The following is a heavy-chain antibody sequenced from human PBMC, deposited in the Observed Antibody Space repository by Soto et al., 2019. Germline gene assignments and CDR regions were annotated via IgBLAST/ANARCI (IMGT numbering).Heavy chain of an antibody. D-gene: IGHD6-13*01. CDR2: ISGSGGNT. Sequence: GGSLRLSCAASRFTFSSYAMSWVRQAPGKGLEWVSAISGSGGNTYYADSVKGRFTISRDNSKNTLYLEMNSLRAEDTAVYYCANARYYSSSWYGLDYWGQGTLVTVSS. V-gene: IGHV3-23*01. CDR1: RFTFSSYA. J-gene: IGHJ4*02. CDR3: ANARYYSSSWYGLDY.